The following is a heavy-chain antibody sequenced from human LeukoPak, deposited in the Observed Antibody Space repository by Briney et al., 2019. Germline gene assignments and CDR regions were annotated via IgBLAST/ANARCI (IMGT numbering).Heavy chain of an antibody. D-gene: IGHD1-26*01. V-gene: IGHV3-23*01. CDR3: AKVSAWSMVGATYFDY. J-gene: IGHJ4*02. CDR2: ISGNSGST. CDR1: GFTFSSYA. Sequence: GGSLRLSCAASGFTFSSYAMSWVRQAPGKGLEWVSSISGNSGSTYYADSVKGRFTISRDNSKNTVYLQMNSLRAEDTAVYYCAKVSAWSMVGATYFDYWGQGTLVTVSS.